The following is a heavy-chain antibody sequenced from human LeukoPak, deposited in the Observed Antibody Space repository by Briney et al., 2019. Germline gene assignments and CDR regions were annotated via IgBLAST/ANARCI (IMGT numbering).Heavy chain of an antibody. V-gene: IGHV1-18*01. CDR3: ARDRPSDYYGMDV. Sequence: REASVKVSCKASGYTFTSYGISWVRQAPGQGLEWTGWISAYNGNTNYAQKLQGRVTMTTDTSTSTAYMELRSLRSDDTAVYYCARDRPSDYYGMDVWGQGTTVTVSS. CDR2: ISAYNGNT. CDR1: GYTFTSYG. J-gene: IGHJ6*02.